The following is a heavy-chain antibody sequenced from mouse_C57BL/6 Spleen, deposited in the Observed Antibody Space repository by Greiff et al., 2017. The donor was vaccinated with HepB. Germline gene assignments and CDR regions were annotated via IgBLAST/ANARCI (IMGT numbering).Heavy chain of an antibody. CDR1: GFSLTSYG. V-gene: IGHV2-5*01. J-gene: IGHJ4*01. D-gene: IGHD2-1*01. Sequence: QVHVKQSGPGLVQPSQSLSITCTVSGFSLTSYGVHWVRQSPGKGLEWLGVIWRGGSTDYNAAFMSRLSITKDNSKSQVFFKMNSLQADDTAIYYCAKAPYGTHAMDYWGQGTSVTVSS. CDR3: AKAPYGTHAMDY. CDR2: IWRGGST.